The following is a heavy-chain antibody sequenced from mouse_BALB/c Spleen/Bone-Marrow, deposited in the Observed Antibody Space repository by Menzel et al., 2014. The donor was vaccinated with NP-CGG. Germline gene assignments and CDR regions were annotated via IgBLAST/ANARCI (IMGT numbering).Heavy chain of an antibody. D-gene: IGHD1-1*01. CDR2: IWGDGST. CDR1: GFSLTGYG. Sequence: VQGVESGPGLVAPSQSLSITCTVSGFSLTGYGVNWVRQPPGKGLEWLGMIWGDGSTDYNSVRKSRLNISKDNSKSQVFLKMNSLQTDDTARYYCARDLGPYYCSRRTFAYWGQGTLVTVSA. CDR3: ARDLGPYYCSRRTFAY. V-gene: IGHV2-6-7*01. J-gene: IGHJ3*01.